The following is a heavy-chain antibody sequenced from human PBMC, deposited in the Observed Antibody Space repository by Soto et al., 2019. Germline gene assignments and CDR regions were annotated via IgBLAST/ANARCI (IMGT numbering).Heavy chain of an antibody. CDR1: GGSFSGYY. Sequence: LTCAVYGGSFSGYYWSWIRQPPGKGLEWIGEINHSGSTNYNPSLKSRVTISVDTSKNQFSLKLSSVTAADTAVYYCARGGYCSGGSCYRLDVWGKGTTVTVSS. V-gene: IGHV4-34*01. CDR2: INHSGST. D-gene: IGHD2-15*01. J-gene: IGHJ6*04. CDR3: ARGGYCSGGSCYRLDV.